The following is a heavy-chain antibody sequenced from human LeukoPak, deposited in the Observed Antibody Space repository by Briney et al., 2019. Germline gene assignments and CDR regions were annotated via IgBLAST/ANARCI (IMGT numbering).Heavy chain of an antibody. CDR2: ISGSGGST. D-gene: IGHD2-8*01. J-gene: IGHJ1*01. Sequence: PGGSLRLSCAASGFTFTSYAMSWVRQAPGKGLEWVSSISGSGGSTYYADSVKGRFTISRDNSKNTLYLQMNSLRAEDTAVYYCAKDLPNPGTSRHFQYCGQGTLVTVSS. CDR3: AKDLPNPGTSRHFQY. V-gene: IGHV3-23*01. CDR1: GFTFTSYA.